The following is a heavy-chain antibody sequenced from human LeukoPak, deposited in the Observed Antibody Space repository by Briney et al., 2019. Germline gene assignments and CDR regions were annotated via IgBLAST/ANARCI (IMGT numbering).Heavy chain of an antibody. CDR3: ARDSMRNGAFDI. CDR1: GGSISSSSYY. V-gene: IGHV4-39*07. Sequence: PSETLSLTCTVSGGSISSSSYYWGWIRQPPGKGLEWIGSIYYSGSTYYNPSLKSRVTISVDTSKNQFSLKLSSVTAADTAVYYCARDSMRNGAFDIWGQGTMVTVSS. J-gene: IGHJ3*02. CDR2: IYYSGST. D-gene: IGHD1-1*01.